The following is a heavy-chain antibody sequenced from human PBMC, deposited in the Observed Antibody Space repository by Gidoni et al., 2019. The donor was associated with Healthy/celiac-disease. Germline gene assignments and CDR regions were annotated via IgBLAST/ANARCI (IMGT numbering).Heavy chain of an antibody. CDR1: GFTCSSYS. J-gene: IGHJ4*02. CDR2: ISSSSSTI. Sequence: EVQLVESGGGLVQPGGSLRLSCAASGFTCSSYSMNWVRQAPGKGLEWVSYISSSSSTIYYADSVKGRFTISRDNAKNSLYLQMNSLRAEDTAVYYCARDSSGYYGLHDYWGQGTLVTVSS. CDR3: ARDSSGYYGLHDY. V-gene: IGHV3-48*01. D-gene: IGHD3-22*01.